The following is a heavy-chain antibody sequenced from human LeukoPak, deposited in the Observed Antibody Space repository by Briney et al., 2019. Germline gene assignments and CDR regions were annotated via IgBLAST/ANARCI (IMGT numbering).Heavy chain of an antibody. Sequence: GASLKVSCKASGYTFTSYGISWVRQAPGQGLEWMGWISAYNGNTNYAQKLQGRVTMTTDTSTSTAYMELRSLRSDDTAVYYCAREGWGIAAANSWFDPWGQGTLVTVSS. V-gene: IGHV1-18*04. D-gene: IGHD6-13*01. CDR1: GYTFTSYG. CDR2: ISAYNGNT. J-gene: IGHJ5*02. CDR3: AREGWGIAAANSWFDP.